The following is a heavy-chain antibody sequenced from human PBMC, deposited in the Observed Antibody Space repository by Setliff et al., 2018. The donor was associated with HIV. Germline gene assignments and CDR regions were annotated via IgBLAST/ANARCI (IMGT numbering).Heavy chain of an antibody. D-gene: IGHD2-21*01. CDR3: ARGQFRLRPDSLDL. J-gene: IGHJ3*01. CDR1: GFTFSNFG. V-gene: IGHV3-23*01. Sequence: GGSLRLSCVAPGFTFSNFGMSWVRQAPGKGLEWVSGIDPSGGSTSYADSLKGRFTISRDDSKNTLYLQMNSLRAEDTALYYCARGQFRLRPDSLDLWGQGTLVTVSS. CDR2: IDPSGGST.